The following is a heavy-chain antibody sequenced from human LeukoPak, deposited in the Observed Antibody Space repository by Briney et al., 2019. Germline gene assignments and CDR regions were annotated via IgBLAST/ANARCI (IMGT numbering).Heavy chain of an antibody. D-gene: IGHD2-2*02. CDR2: ISSNSSYI. V-gene: IGHV3-21*01. CDR1: GFTLSSYS. J-gene: IGHJ5*02. CDR3: ARLRRNRHCSSNSCYTGWFDP. Sequence: GGSLRLSCAASGFTLSSYSMNWVPQAPGKGLEWVSSISSNSSYIYYADSVKGRFTISRDNAKNSLYLQMSSLTAEDTAVYYCARLRRNRHCSSNSCYTGWFDPWGQGTLVTVSS.